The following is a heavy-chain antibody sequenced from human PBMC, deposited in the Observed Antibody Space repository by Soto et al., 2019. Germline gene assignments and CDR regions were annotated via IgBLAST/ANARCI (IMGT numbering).Heavy chain of an antibody. V-gene: IGHV1-18*01. CDR1: GYTFTSYG. D-gene: IGHD1-1*01. CDR3: AREPKSTTGTTRRYGDYGMDV. CDR2: ISAYNGNT. J-gene: IGHJ6*02. Sequence: QVQLVQSGAEVKKPGASVKVSCKASGYTFTSYGISWVRQAPGQGLEWMGWISAYNGNTNYAQKLQGRVTMTTDTPTRSAYMELRSLRSDDTAVYYCAREPKSTTGTTRRYGDYGMDVWGQGTTVTVS.